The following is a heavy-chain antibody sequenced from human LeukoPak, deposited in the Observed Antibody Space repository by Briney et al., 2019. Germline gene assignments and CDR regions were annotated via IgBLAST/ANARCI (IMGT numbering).Heavy chain of an antibody. J-gene: IGHJ5*02. CDR2: ISAYNGNT. CDR3: ARGAHTYYDILTGYSQTPFDP. Sequence: ASVNVSCKASGYTFTSNGISWVRQAAGQGLEGMGWISAYNGNTNYAQKLQGRVTMTTDTSTSTAYMELRSLRSDDTAVYYCARGAHTYYDILTGYSQTPFDPWGQGTLVTVSS. CDR1: GYTFTSNG. V-gene: IGHV1-18*01. D-gene: IGHD3-9*01.